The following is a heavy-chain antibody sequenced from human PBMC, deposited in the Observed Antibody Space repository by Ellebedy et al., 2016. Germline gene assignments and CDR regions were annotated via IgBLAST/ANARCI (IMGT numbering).Heavy chain of an antibody. D-gene: IGHD6-19*01. CDR3: ARHSGYASGWFTV. CDR1: GGSVSSYY. Sequence: SETLSLTCTVSGGSVSSYYWSWIRQPPGKGLEWIGYIYYSGSTNYNPSLKSRVTISVDTPKTEISLTLSSVTAADTGTYYCARHSGYASGWFTVWGQGTLVTVSS. V-gene: IGHV4-59*08. J-gene: IGHJ4*02. CDR2: IYYSGST.